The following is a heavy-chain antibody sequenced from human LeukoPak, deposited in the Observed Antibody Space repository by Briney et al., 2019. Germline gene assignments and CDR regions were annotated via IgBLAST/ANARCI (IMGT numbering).Heavy chain of an antibody. D-gene: IGHD3-22*01. Sequence: GGSLRLSCAASGFTFSSYSMNWVRQAPVKWLEWVSSISSSSSYIYYADSVTGRFTISRDNAKNSLYLQMNSLRAEDTAVYYCARGDYYDSSGYGYWGQGTLVTVSS. J-gene: IGHJ4*02. V-gene: IGHV3-21*01. CDR3: ARGDYYDSSGYGY. CDR2: ISSSSSYI. CDR1: GFTFSSYS.